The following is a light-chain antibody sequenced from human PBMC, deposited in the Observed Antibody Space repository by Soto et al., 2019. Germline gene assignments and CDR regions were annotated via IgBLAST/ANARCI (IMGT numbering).Light chain of an antibody. CDR2: SNN. Sequence: QSVLTQPTSASGTPGQRVTISCSGSSSNIGSNTVNWYQQLPGTAPKLLIYSNNQRPSGVPDRFSGSKSGTSASLAISGLQSEDEADYYCAAWDDSLNGPYVFGTGTKLTVL. J-gene: IGLJ1*01. V-gene: IGLV1-44*01. CDR3: AAWDDSLNGPYV. CDR1: SSNIGSNT.